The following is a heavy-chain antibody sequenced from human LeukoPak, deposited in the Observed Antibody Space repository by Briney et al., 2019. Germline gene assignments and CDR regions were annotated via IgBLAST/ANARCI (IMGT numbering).Heavy chain of an antibody. V-gene: IGHV3-7*04. J-gene: IGHJ4*02. CDR3: ARGNYASFDY. D-gene: IGHD1-7*01. CDR1: GFTFSNFR. Sequence: GGSLRLSCAASGFTFSNFRMNWVRQAPGKGLEWVASIKQDGSEEHYVDSVKGRFTISRDNAKNSLYLQVNSLIAEDTAVYYCARGNYASFDYWGQGTLVTVSS. CDR2: IKQDGSEE.